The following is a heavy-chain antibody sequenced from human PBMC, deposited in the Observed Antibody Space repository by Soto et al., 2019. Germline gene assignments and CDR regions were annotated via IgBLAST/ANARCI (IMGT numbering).Heavy chain of an antibody. D-gene: IGHD6-13*01. CDR1: GFTFSSYS. CDR2: ISSSSSYI. Sequence: EVQLVESGGGLVKPGGSLRLSCAASGFTFSSYSMNWVRQAPGKGLEWVSSISSSSSYIYYADSVKGRFTISRDNAKNSLYLQMNSLRAEDTAVYYCARDGSGDGSSWYGYYYYGMDVWGQGTTVTVSS. CDR3: ARDGSGDGSSWYGYYYYGMDV. V-gene: IGHV3-21*01. J-gene: IGHJ6*02.